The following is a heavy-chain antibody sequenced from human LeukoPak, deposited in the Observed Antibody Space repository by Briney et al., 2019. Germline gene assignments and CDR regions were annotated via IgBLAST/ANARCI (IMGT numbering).Heavy chain of an antibody. Sequence: PGGSLRLSCAASGFTFSSYGMHWVRQAPGKGLEWVAVISYDGSNKYYADSVKGRFTISRDNSKNTLYLQMNSLRAEDTAVYYCARDPRPMVRGPKTFDYWGQGTLVTVSS. J-gene: IGHJ4*02. CDR1: GFTFSSYG. V-gene: IGHV3-30*03. D-gene: IGHD3-10*01. CDR3: ARDPRPMVRGPKTFDY. CDR2: ISYDGSNK.